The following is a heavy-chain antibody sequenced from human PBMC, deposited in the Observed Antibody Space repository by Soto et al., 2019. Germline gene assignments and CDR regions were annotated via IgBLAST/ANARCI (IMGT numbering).Heavy chain of an antibody. CDR3: ARDRDDSSWSTAENFQH. D-gene: IGHD3-22*01. J-gene: IGHJ1*01. CDR1: GYTFPDYG. CDR2: INTYNGNT. V-gene: IGHV1-18*01. Sequence: QVQLVQSGAEVKKPGASVKVSCKASGYTFPDYGIHWVRQAPGQGLEWMGWINTYNGNTYYTQNLQGRVTMTRDTSTSTAYMDLRSLRFDDTALYYCARDRDDSSWSTAENFQHWGQGTLVTVSS.